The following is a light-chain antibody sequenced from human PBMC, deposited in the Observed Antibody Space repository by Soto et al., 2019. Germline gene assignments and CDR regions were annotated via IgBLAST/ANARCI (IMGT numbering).Light chain of an antibody. Sequence: EIVLAQSPGTLSLSPGERATLSCRASQSVTNSFLAWYQQKPGQALRLLIYGASRRATGIPDRFTGSGSGTDFTLTISRLEPEDFAVYYCQQYVSSPWAFGQGTKVEI. V-gene: IGKV3-20*01. CDR2: GAS. CDR1: QSVTNSF. CDR3: QQYVSSPWA. J-gene: IGKJ1*01.